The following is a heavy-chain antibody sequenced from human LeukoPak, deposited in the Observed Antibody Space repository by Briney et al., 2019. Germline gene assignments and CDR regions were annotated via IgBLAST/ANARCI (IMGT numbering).Heavy chain of an antibody. Sequence: GGSLRLSCAASGFTFDDYGMSWVRQAPGKGLEWVAFIRYDGSNKYYADSVKGRFTISRDNSKNTLYLQMNSLRAEDTAVYYCARVTYGSGTYGAFDYWGQGTLVTVSS. CDR3: ARVTYGSGTYGAFDY. J-gene: IGHJ4*02. CDR1: GFTFDDYG. D-gene: IGHD3-10*01. V-gene: IGHV3-30*02. CDR2: IRYDGSNK.